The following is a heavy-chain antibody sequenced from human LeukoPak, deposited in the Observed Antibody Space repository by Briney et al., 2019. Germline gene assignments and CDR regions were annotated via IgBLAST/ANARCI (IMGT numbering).Heavy chain of an antibody. J-gene: IGHJ4*02. V-gene: IGHV3-30-3*01. CDR3: ARGLLRAGYSGYDCLDY. D-gene: IGHD5-12*01. CDR1: GFTFSTYA. CDR2: VSYDGSNE. Sequence: AGGSLRLSCAASGFTFSTYAMHWVRQAPGKGLEWLAVVSYDGSNEYYADSVKGRFTISRDNSKNTLYLQMNSLRPEDTAVYYCARGLLRAGYSGYDCLDYWGQGTLVTVSS.